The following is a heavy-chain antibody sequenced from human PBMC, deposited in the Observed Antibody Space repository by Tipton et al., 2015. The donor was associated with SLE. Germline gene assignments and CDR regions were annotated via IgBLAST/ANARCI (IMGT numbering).Heavy chain of an antibody. CDR2: IGGGGGRT. D-gene: IGHD3-3*01. CDR3: AKASRGQYESWSGHFDE. Sequence: SLRLSCLASGFTFNIYAMTWVRQAPGKGLEWVAGIGGGGGRTYTADSVKGRFTISRDNSDNTLYVRMNNLRVEDTAIYYCAKASRGQYESWSGHFDEWGRGTLVTVSS. J-gene: IGHJ4*02. V-gene: IGHV3-23*01. CDR1: GFTFNIYA.